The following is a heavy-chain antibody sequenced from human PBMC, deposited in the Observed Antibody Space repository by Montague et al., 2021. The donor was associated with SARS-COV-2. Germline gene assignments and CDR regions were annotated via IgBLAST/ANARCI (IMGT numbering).Heavy chain of an antibody. CDR3: ARDGGLGFDY. J-gene: IGHJ4*02. D-gene: IGHD4-23*01. V-gene: IGHV3-21*01. Sequence: SLRLSCAASGFTFSSYGMNWVRQAPGKGLEWVSAISTTGANTHYAGSAKGRFTISRDNAKNSLYLQMNSLRAEDTAVYYCARDGGLGFDYWGQGTLVTVSS. CDR1: GFTFSSYG. CDR2: ISTTGANT.